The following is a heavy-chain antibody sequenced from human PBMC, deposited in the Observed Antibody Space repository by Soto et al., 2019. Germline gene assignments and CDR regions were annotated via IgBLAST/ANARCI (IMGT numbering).Heavy chain of an antibody. J-gene: IGHJ4*02. Sequence: GGSLRLSCAASGFTFSSYAMHWVRQAPGKGLEWVAVISYDGSNKYYADSVKGRFTISRDNSKNTLYLQMNSLRAEDTAVYYCARHQFIVVVTAGGGYFDYWGQGTLVTVSS. CDR3: ARHQFIVVVTAGGGYFDY. D-gene: IGHD2-21*02. CDR1: GFTFSSYA. CDR2: ISYDGSNK. V-gene: IGHV3-30-3*01.